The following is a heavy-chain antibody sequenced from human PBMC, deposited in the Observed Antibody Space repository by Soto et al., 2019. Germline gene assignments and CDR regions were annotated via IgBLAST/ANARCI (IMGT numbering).Heavy chain of an antibody. J-gene: IGHJ3*02. D-gene: IGHD1-7*01. CDR1: GYTFTSYG. CDR3: ASGTGTEIAFDI. CDR2: ISAYNGNK. V-gene: IGHV1-18*01. Sequence: SGYTFTSYGISWVRQAPGQGLEWMGWISAYNGNKNYAQKLQGRVTITTDTSTSTAYMELRSLRSDDTAVYYCASGTGTEIAFDIWGQGTMVTVSS.